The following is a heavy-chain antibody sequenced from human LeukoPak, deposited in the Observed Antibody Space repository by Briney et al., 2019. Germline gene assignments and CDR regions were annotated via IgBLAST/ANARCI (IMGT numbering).Heavy chain of an antibody. Sequence: SETLSLTCTVSGVSISSSGYYWDWIRQPPGKGLEWIGSVYYSGNTYYKSSLESRVTISVDTSNNRFSLKLNSVTAADTGTYYCARTSGRGSVDPGTSGYVDSWGQGSLVTVSS. CDR3: ARTSGRGSVDPGTSGYVDS. CDR2: VYYSGNT. V-gene: IGHV4-39*01. CDR1: GVSISSSGYY. J-gene: IGHJ4*02. D-gene: IGHD3-22*01.